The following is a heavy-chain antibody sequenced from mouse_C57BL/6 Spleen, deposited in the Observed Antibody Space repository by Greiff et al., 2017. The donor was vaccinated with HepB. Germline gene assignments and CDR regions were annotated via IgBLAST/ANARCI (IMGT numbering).Heavy chain of an antibody. CDR2: IHPNSGST. J-gene: IGHJ4*01. CDR1: GYTFTSYW. V-gene: IGHV1-64*01. CDR3: ARSGGRGDMDY. Sequence: VQLQQPGAELVKPGASVKLSCKASGYTFTSYWMHWVKQRPGQGLEWIGMIHPNSGSTNYNEKFKSKATLTVDKSSSTAYMQLSSLTSEDSAVYYCARSGGRGDMDYWGQGTSVTVSS. D-gene: IGHD1-1*01.